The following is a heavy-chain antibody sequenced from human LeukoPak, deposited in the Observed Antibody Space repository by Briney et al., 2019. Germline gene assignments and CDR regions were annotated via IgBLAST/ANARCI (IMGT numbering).Heavy chain of an antibody. CDR3: AKARYSYGHLFDY. Sequence: GGSLRLSCAASGFTFSSYEMNWVRQAPGKGLEWVSYISSSGSTIYYADSVKGRFTISRDNSKNTLYLQMNSLRAEDTAVYYCAKARYSYGHLFDYWGQGTLVTVSS. V-gene: IGHV3-48*03. CDR2: ISSSGSTI. CDR1: GFTFSSYE. D-gene: IGHD5-18*01. J-gene: IGHJ4*02.